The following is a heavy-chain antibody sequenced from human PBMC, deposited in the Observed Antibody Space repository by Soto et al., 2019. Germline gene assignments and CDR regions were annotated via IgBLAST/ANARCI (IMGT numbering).Heavy chain of an antibody. J-gene: IGHJ6*02. Sequence: QVQVVQSGVEVRRPGSSVKVSCKASGDTFKNCVISWVRQAPGQGLAWMGGIIPLFGTTDFVQRFQGRLTITTDESTTTAYMELSRLRSEDPATYYCAAELGFGKLSVVWGQGTTVIVSS. V-gene: IGHV1-69*01. CDR1: GDTFKNCV. CDR2: IIPLFGTT. CDR3: AAELGFGKLSVV. D-gene: IGHD3-10*01.